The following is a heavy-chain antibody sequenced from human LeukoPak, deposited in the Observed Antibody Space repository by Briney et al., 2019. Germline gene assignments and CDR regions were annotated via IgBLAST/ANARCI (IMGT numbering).Heavy chain of an antibody. V-gene: IGHV3-30*03. CDR1: GFTFSSYG. Sequence: GGSLRLSCAASGFTFSSYGMHWVRQAPGKGLEWVAVISYDGSNKYYADSVQGRFSISRDNSKNTLYLQLNSLRPEDTAMYYCARDRPPKDYWGQGTLVTVSS. CDR3: ARDRPPKDY. CDR2: ISYDGSNK. J-gene: IGHJ4*02.